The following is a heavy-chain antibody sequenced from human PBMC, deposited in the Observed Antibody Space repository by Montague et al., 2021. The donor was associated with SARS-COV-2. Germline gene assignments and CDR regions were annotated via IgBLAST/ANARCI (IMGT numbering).Heavy chain of an antibody. J-gene: IGHJ4*02. CDR2: NCTSGTT. D-gene: IGHD1-26*01. Sequence: TLSLTCTVSGGSISSYSYYWSWIRQPAGMGLDWIGRNCTSGTTNYTFSRKSRVTISIYTSKNQLSLKLTSVAAADTAVYYCARAHSGSWAHLDNWGQGSLVTVSS. V-gene: IGHV4-61*02. CDR3: ARAHSGSWAHLDN. CDR1: GGSISSYSYY.